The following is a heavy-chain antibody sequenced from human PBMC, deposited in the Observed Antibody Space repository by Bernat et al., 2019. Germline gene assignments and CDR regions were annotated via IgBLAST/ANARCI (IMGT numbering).Heavy chain of an antibody. V-gene: IGHV3-30*18. J-gene: IGHJ6*02. Sequence: QVQLVESGGGVVQPGRSLRLSCAASGFTFSSYGMHWVRQAPGKGLEWVAVISYDGSNKYYADSVKGRFTISRDNSKNKLYLQMNSLRAEDTAVYYCAKDRAGGSYYYYGMDVWGQGTTVTVSS. D-gene: IGHD1-26*01. CDR3: AKDRAGGSYYYYGMDV. CDR2: ISYDGSNK. CDR1: GFTFSSYG.